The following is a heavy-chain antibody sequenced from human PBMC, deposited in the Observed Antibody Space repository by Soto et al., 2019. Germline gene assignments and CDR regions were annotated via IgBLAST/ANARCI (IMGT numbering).Heavy chain of an antibody. CDR1: GGSISSHK. CDR3: ARDGREASGMDV. CDR2: IYYRGST. J-gene: IGHJ6*02. Sequence: PXETLSLSRTVSGGSISSHKWSWVRQAPGKGLEWIGHIYYRGSTTYNPSLRSRSTISVDTSNNQFSLKLNSVTTADTAVYYCARDGREASGMDVWGQGTKVTVSS. V-gene: IGHV4-59*11. D-gene: IGHD1-26*01.